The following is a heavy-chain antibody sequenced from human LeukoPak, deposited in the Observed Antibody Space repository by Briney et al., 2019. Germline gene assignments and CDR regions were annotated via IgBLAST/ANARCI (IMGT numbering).Heavy chain of an antibody. CDR3: ARAYCSSTSCYRQPYGMDV. CDR2: ISAYNGNT. CDR1: GYTFTSYG. V-gene: IGHV1-18*01. Sequence: ASVKVSCKASGYTFTSYGISWVRQAPGQGLEWMGWISAYNGNTNYAQKLQGRVTMTTDTSTSTAYMELRSLRSDDTAVYYCARAYCSSTSCYRQPYGMDVWGQGTTVTVSS. J-gene: IGHJ6*02. D-gene: IGHD2-2*01.